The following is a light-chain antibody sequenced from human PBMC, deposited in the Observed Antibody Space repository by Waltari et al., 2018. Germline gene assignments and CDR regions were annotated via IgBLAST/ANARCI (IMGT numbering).Light chain of an antibody. Sequence: EIVLTQSPGTLSLSPGERATLSCRASQGVGKYLAWYQQRPGQAPRLLLYHASIRATGIPDRSSGSGFGTDFSLTISRLEPEDFALYYCQKYDFLPATFGQGTTVEIK. CDR3: QKYDFLPAT. CDR2: HAS. V-gene: IGKV3-20*01. CDR1: QGVGKY. J-gene: IGKJ1*01.